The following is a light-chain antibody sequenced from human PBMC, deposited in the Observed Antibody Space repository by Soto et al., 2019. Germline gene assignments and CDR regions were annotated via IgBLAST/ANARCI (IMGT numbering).Light chain of an antibody. CDR3: CSFAGNNNLV. V-gene: IGLV2-8*01. Sequence: QSALTQPPSASGSPGQSVTISCTGTSSDVGGYNYVSWYQQHPGKAPKLMISEISKRPSGVPDRFSGSKSGNTASLTVSGLQAEDAADYYCCSFAGNNNLVFGGGTKVTVL. J-gene: IGLJ2*01. CDR2: EIS. CDR1: SSDVGGYNY.